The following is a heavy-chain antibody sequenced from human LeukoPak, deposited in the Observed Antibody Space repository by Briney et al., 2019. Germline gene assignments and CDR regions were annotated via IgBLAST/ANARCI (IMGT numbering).Heavy chain of an antibody. V-gene: IGHV3-33*01. Sequence: GGSLRLSCAASGFSFNNYGMHWVRQAPGKGLEWVALIWYDGSKKYYADFLKGRFTVSRDNSENTLYLQMNNLRAEDTAVYYCARDVLAAGATGTFDIWGQGTMVTVSS. CDR2: IWYDGSKK. CDR1: GFSFNNYG. CDR3: ARDVLAAGATGTFDI. J-gene: IGHJ3*02. D-gene: IGHD1-14*01.